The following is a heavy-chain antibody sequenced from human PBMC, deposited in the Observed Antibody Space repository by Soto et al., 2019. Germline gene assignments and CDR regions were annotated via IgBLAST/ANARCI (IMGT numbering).Heavy chain of an antibody. CDR1: GCSISSSSYY. CDR2: IYYSGST. D-gene: IGHD3-9*01. Sequence: ASETLSLTCTVSGCSISSSSYYWGWIRQPPGKGLEWIGSIYYSGSTYYNPSLKSRVTISVDTSKNQFSLKLSSVTAADTAVYYCASERWWSYDILTGYPDYYYYMDVWGKGTTVTVSS. J-gene: IGHJ6*03. V-gene: IGHV4-39*01. CDR3: ASERWWSYDILTGYPDYYYYMDV.